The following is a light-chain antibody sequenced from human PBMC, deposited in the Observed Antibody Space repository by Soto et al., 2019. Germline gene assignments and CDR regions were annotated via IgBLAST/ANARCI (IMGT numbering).Light chain of an antibody. CDR3: LQDYNYPS. CDR2: AAS. Sequence: AIQMTQSPSSLSASVGDRVTITCRASQGIRNDLGWYQQKPGKAPKLLIYAASTLQSGVPSRFTGSGSGTDFTLTISSLQPEDFATYYCLQDYNYPSFGQGTKVEIK. V-gene: IGKV1-6*01. CDR1: QGIRND. J-gene: IGKJ1*01.